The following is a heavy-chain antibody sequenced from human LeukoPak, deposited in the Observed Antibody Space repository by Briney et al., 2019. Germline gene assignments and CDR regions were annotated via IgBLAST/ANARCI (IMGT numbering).Heavy chain of an antibody. Sequence: GGSLGLSCAASGFTFSSYAMSWVRQAPGKGLEWVSAISGSGGSTYYADSVKGRFTISRDNSKNTLYLQMNSLRAEDTAVYYCATLGALGYCSSTSCPQSVYWGQGTLVTVSS. V-gene: IGHV3-23*01. CDR2: ISGSGGST. J-gene: IGHJ4*02. CDR1: GFTFSSYA. D-gene: IGHD2-2*01. CDR3: ATLGALGYCSSTSCPQSVY.